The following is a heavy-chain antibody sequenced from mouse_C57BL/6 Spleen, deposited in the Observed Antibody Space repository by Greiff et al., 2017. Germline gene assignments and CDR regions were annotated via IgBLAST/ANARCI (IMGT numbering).Heavy chain of an antibody. D-gene: IGHD4-1*02. V-gene: IGHV1-80*01. J-gene: IGHJ3*01. Sequence: QVQLQQSGAELVKPGASVKISCKASGYAFSSYWMNWVKQRPGKGLEWIGQIYPGDGDTNYNGKFKGKATLTADTSSSTSYMQLSSLTSEVSAVYFCARHQLGPFAYWGQGTLVTVSA. CDR2: IYPGDGDT. CDR3: ARHQLGPFAY. CDR1: GYAFSSYW.